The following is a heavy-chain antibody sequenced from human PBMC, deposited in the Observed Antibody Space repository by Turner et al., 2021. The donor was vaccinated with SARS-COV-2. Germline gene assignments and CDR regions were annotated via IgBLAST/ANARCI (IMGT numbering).Heavy chain of an antibody. D-gene: IGHD5-18*01. CDR3: ARLMDTAMDYYGTDV. Sequence: QRQLQESGPGLVKPSETLSLTCPASAGSISSSSFYWGWIRQPPGKGLEWIGNIYYSGSAYYNPSLKSRVTISVDPSKNQFSLKLTSVTAADTAVYYCARLMDTAMDYYGTDVWGQGTTVTVSS. J-gene: IGHJ6*02. CDR2: IYYSGSA. V-gene: IGHV4-39*01. CDR1: AGSISSSSFY.